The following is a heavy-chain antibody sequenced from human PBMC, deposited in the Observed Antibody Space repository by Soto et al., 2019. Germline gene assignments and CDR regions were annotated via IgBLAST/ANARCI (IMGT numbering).Heavy chain of an antibody. V-gene: IGHV4-30-4*01. D-gene: IGHD3-16*01. CDR2: IYYSGST. CDR3: ARGRGGGLNSYYFDN. CDR1: SGSITRGDYY. Sequence: SETLSLTCTVSSGSITRGDYYWSWIRRPPGKGLEYIGYIYYSGSTYYNPSLKSRVIISVDTSRSQFSLELSSVTAADTAVFYCARGRGGGLNSYYFDNWGQGTLVTVSS. J-gene: IGHJ4*02.